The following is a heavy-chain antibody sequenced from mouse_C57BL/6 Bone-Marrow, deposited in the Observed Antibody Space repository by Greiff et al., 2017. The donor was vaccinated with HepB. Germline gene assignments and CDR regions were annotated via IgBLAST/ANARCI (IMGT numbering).Heavy chain of an antibody. D-gene: IGHD1-1*01. CDR2: IYPGSGST. V-gene: IGHV1-55*01. CDR1: GYTFTSYW. CDR3: ARGYYGSSLDY. Sequence: QVQLQQPGAELVKPGASVKMSCKASGYTFTSYWITWVKQRPGQGLEWIGVIYPGSGSTNYNEKFKSKATLTVDTSSSTAYMQLSSLTSEDSAVYYCARGYYGSSLDYWGQGTTLTVSS. J-gene: IGHJ2*01.